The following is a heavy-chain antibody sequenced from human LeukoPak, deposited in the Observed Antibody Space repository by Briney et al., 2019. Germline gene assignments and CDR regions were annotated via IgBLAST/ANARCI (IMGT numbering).Heavy chain of an antibody. J-gene: IGHJ6*02. D-gene: IGHD5-18*01. V-gene: IGHV4-34*01. CDR1: GGAFSVYY. CDR3: ARARIQLWSYYYYYYGMDV. CDR2: INHSGST. Sequence: PSETLSLTCAVYGGAFSVYYWSWIRQPPGKGLEWIGEINHSGSTNYNPSLKSRVTISVDTSKNQFSLKLSSVTAADTAVYYCARARIQLWSYYYYYYGMDVWGQGTTVTVSS.